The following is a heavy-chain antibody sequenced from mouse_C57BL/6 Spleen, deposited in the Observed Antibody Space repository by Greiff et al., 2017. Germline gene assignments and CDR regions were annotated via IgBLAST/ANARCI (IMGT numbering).Heavy chain of an antibody. D-gene: IGHD1-1*01. CDR3: TTDYYGSSYRFDY. J-gene: IGHJ2*01. CDR1: GYTFTDYE. Sequence: VQLQQSGAELVRPGASVTLSCKASGYTFTDYEMHWVKQTPVHGLEWIGAIDPETGGTAYNQKFKGKAILTADKSSSTAYMELRSLTSEDSAVYYCTTDYYGSSYRFDYWGQGTTLTVSS. CDR2: IDPETGGT. V-gene: IGHV1-15*01.